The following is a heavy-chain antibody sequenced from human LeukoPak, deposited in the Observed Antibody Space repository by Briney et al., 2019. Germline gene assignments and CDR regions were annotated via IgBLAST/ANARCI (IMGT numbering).Heavy chain of an antibody. CDR1: GGSISSYY. J-gene: IGHJ4*02. V-gene: IGHV4-59*08. CDR2: IYYSGST. Sequence: SETLYLTCTVSGGSISSYYWSWIRQPPGKGLEWIGYIYYSGSTNYNPSLKSRVTISVDTSKNQFSLKLSSVTAADTAVYYCARHRDSLRASPGWLPLFDYWGQGTLVTVSS. CDR3: ARHRDSLRASPGWLPLFDY. D-gene: IGHD5-24*01.